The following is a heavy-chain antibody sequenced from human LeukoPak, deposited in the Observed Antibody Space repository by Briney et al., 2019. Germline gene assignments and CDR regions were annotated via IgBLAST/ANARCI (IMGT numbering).Heavy chain of an antibody. V-gene: IGHV1-8*02. J-gene: IGHJ6*02. CDR2: MNPNSGNT. CDR1: GYTFISYG. CDR3: ARSSGSPHYYYYGMDV. Sequence: GASVTVSCKASGYTFISYGISWVRQAPGQGLEWMGWMNPNSGNTGYAQKFQGRVTMTRNTSISTDYMELSSLRSEDTAVYYCARSSGSPHYYYYGMDVWGQGTTVTVSS. D-gene: IGHD3-10*01.